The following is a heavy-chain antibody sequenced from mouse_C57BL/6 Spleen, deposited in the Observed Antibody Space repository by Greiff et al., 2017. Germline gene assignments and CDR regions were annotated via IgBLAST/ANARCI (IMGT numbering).Heavy chain of an antibody. CDR3: ARGCYDYDGGYYFDY. D-gene: IGHD2-4*01. CDR1: GYTFTSYW. V-gene: IGHV1-61*01. J-gene: IGHJ2*01. CDR2: IYPYDSET. Sequence: QVQLQQPGAELVRPGSSVKLSCKASGYTFTSYWMDWVKQRPGQGLEWIGNIYPYDSETHYNQKFKDKATLPGDKSSSTAYMQLSSLTSEDSAVYYCARGCYDYDGGYYFDYGGQGTTLTVSS.